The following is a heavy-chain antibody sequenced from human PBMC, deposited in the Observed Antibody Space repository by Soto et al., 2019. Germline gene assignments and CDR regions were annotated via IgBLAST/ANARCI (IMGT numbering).Heavy chain of an antibody. J-gene: IGHJ4*02. V-gene: IGHV4-39*01. CDR3: ASYGDVGYYFDY. Sequence: SETLSLTCTVSGGSISSSSYYWGWIRQPPGKGLEWIGSIYYSGSTYYNPSLKSRVTISVDTSKNQFSLKLSSVTAADTAVYYCASYGDVGYYFDYWGQGTLVTVSS. CDR2: IYYSGST. CDR1: GGSISSSSYY. D-gene: IGHD4-17*01.